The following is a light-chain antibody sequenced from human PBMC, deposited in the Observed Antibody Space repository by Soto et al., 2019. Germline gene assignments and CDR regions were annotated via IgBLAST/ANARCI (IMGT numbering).Light chain of an antibody. CDR3: STYTMTNTLL. Sequence: QSALTQPASVSGSPGQSITISCTGTSSDVGDYKYVSWYQQHPGKAPRLLIYEVSNRPSGVSTRFSGSKSGNTASLSISGLQAEDGADYYCSTYTMTNTLLFGGGTKVTVL. CDR2: EVS. CDR1: SSDVGDYKY. J-gene: IGLJ2*01. V-gene: IGLV2-14*01.